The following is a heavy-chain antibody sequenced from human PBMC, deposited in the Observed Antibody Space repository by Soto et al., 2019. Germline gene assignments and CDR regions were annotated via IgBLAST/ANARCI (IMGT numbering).Heavy chain of an antibody. V-gene: IGHV3-9*01. CDR3: AKDRGSGSYAANYYYYGMDV. D-gene: IGHD3-10*01. J-gene: IGHJ6*02. Sequence: GGSLRLSCAASGFSFDDYAIHWVRQAPGKGLEWVSGINWNSGSIGYADSVKGRFTISRDNAKTSLYLQMNSLRVEDTALYYCAKDRGSGSYAANYYYYGMDVWGQGSTVTVSS. CDR1: GFSFDDYA. CDR2: INWNSGSI.